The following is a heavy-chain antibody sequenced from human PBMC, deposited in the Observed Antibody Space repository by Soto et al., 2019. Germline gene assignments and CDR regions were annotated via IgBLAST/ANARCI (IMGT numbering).Heavy chain of an antibody. CDR1: GFTVSSNY. CDR3: ARPRSPRSTVTTSLDV. D-gene: IGHD4-17*01. CDR2: IYSGGST. J-gene: IGHJ6*04. Sequence: GGSLRLSCAASGFTVSSNYMSWVRQAPGKGLEWVSVIYSGGSTYYADSVKGRFTISRHNSKNTLYLQMNSLRAEDTAVYYCARPRSPRSTVTTSLDVWGKGTTVTVSS. V-gene: IGHV3-53*04.